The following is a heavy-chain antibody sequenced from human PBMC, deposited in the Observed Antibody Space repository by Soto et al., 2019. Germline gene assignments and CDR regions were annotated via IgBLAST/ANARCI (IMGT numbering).Heavy chain of an antibody. J-gene: IGHJ5*02. CDR1: GGSFSGYY. D-gene: IGHD3-22*01. Sequence: QVQLQQWGAGLLKPSETLSLTCAVYGGSFSGYYWSWLRQPPGKGLEWIVEINHSGSTNYNPSLNSRVTKSVDTSKNQLSLKLSSVTAADTAVYYCARRYYDSSGYFDPWGQGPLVTVSS. V-gene: IGHV4-34*01. CDR3: ARRYYDSSGYFDP. CDR2: INHSGST.